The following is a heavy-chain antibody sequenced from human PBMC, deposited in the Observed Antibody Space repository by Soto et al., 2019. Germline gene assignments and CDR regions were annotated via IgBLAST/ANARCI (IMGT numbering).Heavy chain of an antibody. D-gene: IGHD3-9*01. Sequence: QVKLQESGPGLEKPSGTLSLTCAVSGGSISGDRWWTWVRQAPGKGLEWIGEIHDSGSTNYNLSLKSRVTISIDKSKNQFSLEMTSVTAADTAIYYCAGQWAAGYGAFDPWGQGTLVTVSS. CDR3: AGQWAAGYGAFDP. J-gene: IGHJ5*02. V-gene: IGHV4-4*02. CDR1: GGSISGDRW. CDR2: IHDSGST.